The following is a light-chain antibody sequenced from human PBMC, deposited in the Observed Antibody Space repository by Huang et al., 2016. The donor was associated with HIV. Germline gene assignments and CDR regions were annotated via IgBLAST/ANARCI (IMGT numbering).Light chain of an antibody. V-gene: IGKV3-20*01. Sequence: EIVLTQSPGTISLSPGERAALSCRASQNITDNFLAWYQQKPGQAPSLLISGASTRAIGIPDRFSGSGSGTDFTLTITRLGPQDSAVYYCQQYVSAPLTFGGGTGVEI. CDR3: QQYVSAPLT. CDR1: QNITDNF. CDR2: GAS. J-gene: IGKJ4*01.